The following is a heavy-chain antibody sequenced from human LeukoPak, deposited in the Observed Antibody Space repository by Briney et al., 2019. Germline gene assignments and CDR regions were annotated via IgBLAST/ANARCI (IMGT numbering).Heavy chain of an antibody. CDR1: GGSFSGYY. CDR3: ARRWGYCSGGSCLRLNWFDP. J-gene: IGHJ5*02. V-gene: IGHV4-34*01. Sequence: SETLSLTCAVFGGSFSGYYWSWIRQPPGKGLEWIGEINHSGSTNYNPSLKSRVTISVDTSKNQFSLKLSSVTAADTAVYCCARRWGYCSGGSCLRLNWFDPWGQGTLVTVSS. D-gene: IGHD2-15*01. CDR2: INHSGST.